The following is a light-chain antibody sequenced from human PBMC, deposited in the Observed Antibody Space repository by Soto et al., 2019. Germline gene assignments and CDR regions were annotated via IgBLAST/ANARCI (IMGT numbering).Light chain of an antibody. CDR2: KAS. V-gene: IGKV1-5*03. J-gene: IGKJ1*01. Sequence: DIQMTQSPSTLSGSVGDRVTITCRASRPFGSGLAWYQQKPGKAPKLLIYKASTLKSGVPSRFSGSGSGTEFTLTISSLQPDDFATYYCQHYNSYSEAFGQGTKVELK. CDR3: QHYNSYSEA. CDR1: RPFGSG.